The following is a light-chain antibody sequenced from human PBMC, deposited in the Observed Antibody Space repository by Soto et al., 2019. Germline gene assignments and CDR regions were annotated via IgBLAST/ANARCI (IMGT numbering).Light chain of an antibody. CDR3: LQDHDYQWT. CDR1: QGCRSD. J-gene: IGKJ2*02. V-gene: IGKV1-6*01. CDR2: AAS. Sequence: AIQVTQSPSSLSASVGDRVTITCRATQGCRSDLGWYQQKPGKAPKLLIYAASDLQAEVPSRFSGSGSGTDFTLTTSSLQAEDSPTYYCLQDHDYQWTFGQGTKLEIK.